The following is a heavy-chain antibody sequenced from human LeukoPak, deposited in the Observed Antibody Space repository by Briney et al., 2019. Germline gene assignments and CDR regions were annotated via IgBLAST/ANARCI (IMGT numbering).Heavy chain of an antibody. J-gene: IGHJ6*03. D-gene: IGHD1-20*01. CDR3: ARGSISGTRIYYYYYLDV. CDR2: ISPSGST. Sequence: PSGTLSLTCAVSDVSIFRSNWWSWVRQPPGKGLEWIGQISPSGSTNYSPSLKSRVTISVDTSKNQFSLKLNSVTAADTAVYFCARGSISGTRIYYYYYLDVWGKGTTVTISS. V-gene: IGHV4-4*02. CDR1: DVSIFRSNW.